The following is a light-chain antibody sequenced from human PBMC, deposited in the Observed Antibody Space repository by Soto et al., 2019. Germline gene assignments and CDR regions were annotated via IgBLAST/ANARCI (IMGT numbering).Light chain of an antibody. CDR2: AAS. CDR1: QNIRTS. V-gene: IGKV1-39*02. Sequence: DIQMTQSPSSLSASVGDRVTITCRASQNIRTSLNWYQQRPGKAPQLLIYAASSRASGVSDRFSGSGSGTDFTLSISRLEPEDFAVYYCQKYGGSPLVTFGPGTKVEVK. CDR3: QKYGGSPLVT. J-gene: IGKJ3*01.